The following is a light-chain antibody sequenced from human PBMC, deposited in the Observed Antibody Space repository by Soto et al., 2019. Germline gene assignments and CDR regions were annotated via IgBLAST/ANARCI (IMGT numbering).Light chain of an antibody. V-gene: IGKV3-20*01. CDR3: QQYGSSPRFT. Sequence: EIVLTQSPGTLSLSPGERATLSCRASQSVSNSYLAWYQQKPGQAPRLLIYGASSRATGIPDRFSGSGSGTDFTLTISRLEPEDFAVYYCQQYGSSPRFTFGPGTKVDNK. CDR1: QSVSNSY. CDR2: GAS. J-gene: IGKJ3*01.